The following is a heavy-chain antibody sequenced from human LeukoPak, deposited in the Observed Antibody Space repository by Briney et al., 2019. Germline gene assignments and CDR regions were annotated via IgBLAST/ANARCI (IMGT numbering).Heavy chain of an antibody. CDR1: GGSISSYY. Sequence: SETLSLTCTVSGGSISSYYWSWIRQPPGKGLEWIGYIYYNGNTNYNPSLKSRVTISVDTSKNRFSLKLNSVTAADTAVYYCARDWYGGNPFDYWGQGTLVTVSS. D-gene: IGHD4-23*01. CDR3: ARDWYGGNPFDY. V-gene: IGHV4-59*01. CDR2: IYYNGNT. J-gene: IGHJ4*02.